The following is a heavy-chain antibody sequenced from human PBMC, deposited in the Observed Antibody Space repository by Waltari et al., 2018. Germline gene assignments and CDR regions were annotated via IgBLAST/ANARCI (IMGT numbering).Heavy chain of an antibody. CDR3: ARPGYNYDTVGNDEDV. CDR1: GYTFTKYW. V-gene: IGHV5-51*03. Sequence: EVQLVQSGAEVKKSGESLKISCKASGYTFTKYWIGWVRQMPGKGPEWMGVIYPCDSDTSYRPSFQGQVTISADTSITTVYLQWTSLKASDTAMYYCARPGYNYDTVGNDEDVWGQGTLVTVSS. D-gene: IGHD3-22*01. J-gene: IGHJ4*02. CDR2: IYPCDSDT.